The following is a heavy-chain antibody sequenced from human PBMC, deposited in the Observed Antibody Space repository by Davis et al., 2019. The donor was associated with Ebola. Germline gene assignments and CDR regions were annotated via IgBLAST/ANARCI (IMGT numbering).Heavy chain of an antibody. V-gene: IGHV3-48*02. Sequence: PAGSLTLSCAASGFTSSSYSMNWVRPAPGKGLEWVSYISSGSGVIYSADSVKGRFTIPRDNAKNSMYLQMNSLRDEDTAVYYCARGCSSSCYYYGLDVWGQGTTVTVSS. J-gene: IGHJ6*02. D-gene: IGHD6-13*01. CDR1: GFTSSSYS. CDR3: ARGCSSSCYYYGLDV. CDR2: ISSGSGVI.